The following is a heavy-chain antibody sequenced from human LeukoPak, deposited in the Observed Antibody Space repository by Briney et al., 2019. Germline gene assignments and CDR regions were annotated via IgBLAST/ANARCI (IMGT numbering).Heavy chain of an antibody. CDR3: AKKMGSSGSYSFDY. J-gene: IGHJ4*02. CDR1: GFTFSTYS. V-gene: IGHV3-23*01. CDR2: ISGSAGTT. D-gene: IGHD3-22*01. Sequence: SGGSLRLSCAASGFTFSTYSMSWVRQAPGKGLEWVSAISGSAGTTYFGDSVKGRFTISRDNSKSTLYLQMNSLRAEDTAVYYCAKKMGSSGSYSFDYWGQGTLVTVSS.